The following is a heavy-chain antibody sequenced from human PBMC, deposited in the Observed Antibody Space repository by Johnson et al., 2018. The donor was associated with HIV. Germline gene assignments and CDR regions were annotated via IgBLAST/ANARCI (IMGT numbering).Heavy chain of an antibody. CDR1: GFTFNTYG. V-gene: IGHV3-30*18. J-gene: IGHJ3*02. CDR2: MSHDGSNK. D-gene: IGHD3-3*01. CDR3: AKGYYDSPFGFDI. Sequence: QVQLVESGGGVVQTGTSLRLSCAASGFTFNTYGMHLVRQAPGKGLEWVALMSHDGSNKSYTDPVKGRFTISRDNSKNALYLQMHNLTTEDTAVYYCAKGYYDSPFGFDIWGQGTMVIVSS.